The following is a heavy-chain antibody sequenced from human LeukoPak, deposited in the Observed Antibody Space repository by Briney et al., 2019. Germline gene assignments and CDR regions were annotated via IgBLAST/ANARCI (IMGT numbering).Heavy chain of an antibody. V-gene: IGHV1-2*02. CDR3: ARTTYYYGSGIPPPFDY. CDR2: INPNSGGT. J-gene: IGHJ4*02. Sequence: GASVKVSCKASGYTFTRYYMPWVRQAPGQGLEWMGWINPNSGGTNYAQKFQGRVTMTRDTSISTAYMELSRLRSDDTAVYYCARTTYYYGSGIPPPFDYWGQGTLVTVSS. CDR1: GYTFTRYY. D-gene: IGHD3-10*01.